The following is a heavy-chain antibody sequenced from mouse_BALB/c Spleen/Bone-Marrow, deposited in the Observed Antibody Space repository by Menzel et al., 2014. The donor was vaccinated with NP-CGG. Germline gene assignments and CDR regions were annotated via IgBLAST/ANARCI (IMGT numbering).Heavy chain of an antibody. Sequence: LQESGAELVRPGASVKVSCKASGYTFTSYWINWVKQRPGQGLEWIGNIYPSDSYTNYNQNFKDEATLTVDKSSSTAYMQLSSPTSEDSAVYYCTRQYGNYYAMDYWGQGTSVTVSS. J-gene: IGHJ4*01. CDR3: TRQYGNYYAMDY. D-gene: IGHD2-10*02. CDR2: IYPSDSYT. CDR1: GYTFTSYW. V-gene: IGHV1-69*02.